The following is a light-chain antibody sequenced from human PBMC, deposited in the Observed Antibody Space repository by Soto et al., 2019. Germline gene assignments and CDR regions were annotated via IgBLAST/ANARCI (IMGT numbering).Light chain of an antibody. CDR2: AAS. V-gene: IGKV3-15*01. CDR1: QTFSNS. J-gene: IGKJ5*01. Sequence: EIVLTQSPGTLSLSPGERATLSCRASQTFSNSFLSWFQQIPGQAPRLLIYAASTRAAGVPARFSGSGSGTEFTLTISGLQSEDFGVYYCQQYKSWRTFGQGTRLEIK. CDR3: QQYKSWRT.